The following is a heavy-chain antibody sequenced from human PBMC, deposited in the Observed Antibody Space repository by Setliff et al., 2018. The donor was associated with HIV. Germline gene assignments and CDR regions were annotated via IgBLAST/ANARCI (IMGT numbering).Heavy chain of an antibody. CDR2: IFHSGST. J-gene: IGHJ4*02. Sequence: LSLTCTVSGGAMGGFYWSWIRRPPGKGLEYIGDIFHSGSTNYDYSLRSRVTISIDTSRNIFSLRLTSVTAADTAIYYCARRKSFALSPFDSWGQGALVTVSS. CDR3: ARRKSFALSPFDS. CDR1: GGAMGGFY. D-gene: IGHD3-16*01. V-gene: IGHV4-59*08.